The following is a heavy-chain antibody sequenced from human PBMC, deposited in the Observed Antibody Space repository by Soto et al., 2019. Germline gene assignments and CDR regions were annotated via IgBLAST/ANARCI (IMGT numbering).Heavy chain of an antibody. V-gene: IGHV4-30-4*01. J-gene: IGHJ5*02. CDR1: GGSISSGDKY. Sequence: QVLLQESGPGLVKPSQTLSLTCTVSGGSISSGDKYWSWIRQSPGRGLEWIGYIYYSGSAYYNPSLWSRVIVSVHTSKNPFSLRLTSVTAADTAVYYCARGTYAFRYNWFDPWGQGTLVTVSS. CDR3: ARGTYAFRYNWFDP. D-gene: IGHD3-16*01. CDR2: IYYSGSA.